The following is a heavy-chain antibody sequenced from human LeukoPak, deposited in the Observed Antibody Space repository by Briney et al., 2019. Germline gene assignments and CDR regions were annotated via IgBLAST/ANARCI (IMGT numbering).Heavy chain of an antibody. Sequence: GGTLRLSCAASGFTFSSYGMSWVRQAPGKGLVWVSRIDTDGSNTNYADSVKGRFTISRDYSKNTLYLQMNSLRTEETAVYYCAKGPAMVRGTFDPWGQGTLVTVSS. D-gene: IGHD3-10*01. CDR1: GFTFSSYG. CDR3: AKGPAMVRGTFDP. J-gene: IGHJ5*02. V-gene: IGHV3-23*03. CDR2: IDTDGSNT.